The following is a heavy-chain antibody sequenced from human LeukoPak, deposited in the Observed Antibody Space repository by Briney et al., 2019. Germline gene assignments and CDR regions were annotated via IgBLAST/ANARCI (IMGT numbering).Heavy chain of an antibody. CDR1: GGSISSSSAY. D-gene: IGHD5-18*01. Sequence: SETLSLTCTVSGGSISSSSAYWGWIRQPPGKGLEWIGSIYYSKNTYYNPSLKIRVTISADTSKNQFSLTLGSVSATDTAVYYCVSPRGFSYGYFDYWAREPWSPSPQ. CDR2: IYYSKNT. V-gene: IGHV4-39*01. J-gene: IGHJ4*02. CDR3: VSPRGFSYGYFDY.